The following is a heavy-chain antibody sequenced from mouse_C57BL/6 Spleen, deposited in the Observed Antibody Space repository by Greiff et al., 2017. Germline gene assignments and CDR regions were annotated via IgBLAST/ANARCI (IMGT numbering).Heavy chain of an antibody. V-gene: IGHV7-3*01. CDR3: ARGGNDWYFDV. Sequence: EVQRVESGGGLVQPGGSLSLSCAASGFTFTDYYMSWVRQPPGKALEWLGFIRNKANGYTTEYSASVKGRFTISIDNSQSILYLQMNALRAEDSATYYCARGGNDWYFDVWGTGTTVTVSS. CDR2: IRNKANGYTT. CDR1: GFTFTDYY. J-gene: IGHJ1*03.